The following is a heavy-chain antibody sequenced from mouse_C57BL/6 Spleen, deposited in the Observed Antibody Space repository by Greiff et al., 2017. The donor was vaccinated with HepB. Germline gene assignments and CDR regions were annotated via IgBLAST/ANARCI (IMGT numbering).Heavy chain of an antibody. CDR2: IRLKSDNYAT. CDR3: TRWLLRAMDY. V-gene: IGHV6-3*01. CDR1: GFTFSNYW. Sequence: DVKLEESGGGLVQPGGSMKLSCVASGFTFSNYWMNWVRQSPEKGLEWVAQIRLKSDNYATHYAESVKGRFTISRDDSKSSVYLQMNNLRAVDTGIYYCTRWLLRAMDYWGQGSSVTVSS. J-gene: IGHJ4*01. D-gene: IGHD2-3*01.